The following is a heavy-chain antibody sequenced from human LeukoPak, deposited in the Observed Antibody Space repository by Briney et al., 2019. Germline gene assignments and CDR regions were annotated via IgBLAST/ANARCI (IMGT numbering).Heavy chain of an antibody. V-gene: IGHV1-18*01. Sequence: ASVKVSCKASGYTFTSYGISWVGQAPGQGLEWMGWISAYNGNTNYAQKLQGRVTMTTDTSTSTAYMELRSLRSDDTAVYYCARSSYRDNWFDPWGQGTLVTVSS. J-gene: IGHJ5*02. CDR3: ARSSYRDNWFDP. CDR2: ISAYNGNT. CDR1: GYTFTSYG. D-gene: IGHD3-16*02.